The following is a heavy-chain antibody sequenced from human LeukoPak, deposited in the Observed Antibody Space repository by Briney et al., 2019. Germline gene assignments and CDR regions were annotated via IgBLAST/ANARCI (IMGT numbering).Heavy chain of an antibody. CDR2: IYTSGST. J-gene: IGHJ4*02. Sequence: SETLSLTCTVSGGSISSYYWSWIRQPAGKGLEWIGRIYTSGSTNYNPSLKSRVTMSVDTSKNQFSLKLSSVTAADTAVYYCARDFSLLESGSYYRYFDLWGQGTLVTVSS. D-gene: IGHD3-22*01. V-gene: IGHV4-4*07. CDR1: GGSISSYY. CDR3: ARDFSLLESGSYYRYFDL.